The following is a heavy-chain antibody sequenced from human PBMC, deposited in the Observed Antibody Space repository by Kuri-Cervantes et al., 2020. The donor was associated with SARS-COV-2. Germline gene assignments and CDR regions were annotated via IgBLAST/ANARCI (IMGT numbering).Heavy chain of an antibody. CDR2: INHSGST. V-gene: IGHV4-34*01. CDR3: ARGRIHNYYDSSGYVDY. J-gene: IGHJ4*02. D-gene: IGHD3-22*01. CDR1: GFTFSSYA. Sequence: ESLKISCAASGFTFSSYAMSWVRQAPGKVLEWIGEINHSGSTNYNPSLKSRVTISVDTSKNQFSLKLSSVTAADTAVYYCARGRIHNYYDSSGYVDYWGQGTLVTVSS.